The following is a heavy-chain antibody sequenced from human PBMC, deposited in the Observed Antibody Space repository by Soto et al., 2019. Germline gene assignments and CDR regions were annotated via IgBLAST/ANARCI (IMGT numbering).Heavy chain of an antibody. J-gene: IGHJ6*02. CDR2: IIPLLGTP. V-gene: IGHV1-69*13. Sequence: SVKVSCKASGGSFSNFGISWVRQAPGQGLEWMGGIIPLLGTPNYAQKFQGRVTITADASTSTASMELSSLRSDDTAVYYCTRGPNYDYIHRAGCYYGMDVWGQGTTVTVSS. CDR3: TRGPNYDYIHRAGCYYGMDV. D-gene: IGHD3-3*01. CDR1: GGSFSNFG.